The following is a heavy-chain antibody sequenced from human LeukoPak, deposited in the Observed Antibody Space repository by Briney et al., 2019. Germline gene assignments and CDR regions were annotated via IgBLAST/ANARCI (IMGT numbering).Heavy chain of an antibody. J-gene: IGHJ6*04. V-gene: IGHV4-59*01. Sequence: SETLSLTCTVSGGSISNFYWSWIRQPPGGGLEWIGYIYYSGTTNYNPSLRSRVTMSVDASKNQFSLWLTSVTAADTAVYYCARLARLALLRGVTGYHSLDVWGKGTKVTVSS. D-gene: IGHD3-10*01. CDR1: GGSISNFY. CDR2: IYYSGTT. CDR3: ARLARLALLRGVTGYHSLDV.